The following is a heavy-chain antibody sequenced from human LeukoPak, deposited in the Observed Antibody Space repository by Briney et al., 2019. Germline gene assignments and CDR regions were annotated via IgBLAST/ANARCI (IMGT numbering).Heavy chain of an antibody. J-gene: IGHJ4*02. CDR3: ATYEAHILTGHDY. CDR2: FDPEDGET. Sequence: GGFDPEDGETIYAQKFQGRVTMTEDTSTDTAYMELSSLRSEDTAVYYCATYEAHILTGHDYWGQGTLVTVSS. V-gene: IGHV1-24*01. D-gene: IGHD3-9*01.